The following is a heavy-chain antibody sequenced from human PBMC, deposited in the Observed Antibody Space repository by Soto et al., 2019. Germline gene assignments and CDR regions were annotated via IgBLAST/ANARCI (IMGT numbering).Heavy chain of an antibody. CDR3: ARDRYSYGPADYYYYYMDV. Sequence: SETLSLTCAVYGGSFSGYYWSWIRQPPGKGLEWIGEINHSGSTNYNPSLKSRVTISVDTSKNQFSLKLSSVTAADTAVYYCARDRYSYGPADYYYYYMDVWGKGTTVTVSS. J-gene: IGHJ6*03. V-gene: IGHV4-34*01. CDR2: INHSGST. CDR1: GGSFSGYY. D-gene: IGHD5-18*01.